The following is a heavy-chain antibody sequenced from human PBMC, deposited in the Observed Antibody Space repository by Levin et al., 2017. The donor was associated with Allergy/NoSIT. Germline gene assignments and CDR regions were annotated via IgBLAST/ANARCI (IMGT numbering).Heavy chain of an antibody. Sequence: ASVKVSCKASGYSFSDYYIHWVRQAPGQGLEWMGRINPNSGGTNYAQTFQGRVTMTRDTSTCSAYMELSRLTSDDTAVYYCARDKAYRDTGGSYDSWGQGTLVTVSS. J-gene: IGHJ5*01. V-gene: IGHV1-2*02. CDR2: INPNSGGT. CDR1: GYSFSDYY. CDR3: ARDKAYRDTGGSYDS. D-gene: IGHD2-8*02.